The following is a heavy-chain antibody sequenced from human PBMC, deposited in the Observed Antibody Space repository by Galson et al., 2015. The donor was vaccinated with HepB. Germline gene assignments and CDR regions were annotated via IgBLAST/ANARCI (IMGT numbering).Heavy chain of an antibody. J-gene: IGHJ4*02. D-gene: IGHD2-15*01. V-gene: IGHV3-23*01. CDR1: GFTFSSYA. CDR2: ISGSGGST. Sequence: SLRLSCAASGFTFSSYAMSWVRQAPGKGLEWVSAISGSGGSTYYADSVKGRFTISRDNSKNTLYLQMNSLRAEDTAVYYCAKDGELLLGYSYRYFDYWGQGTLVTVSS. CDR3: AKDGELLLGYSYRYFDY.